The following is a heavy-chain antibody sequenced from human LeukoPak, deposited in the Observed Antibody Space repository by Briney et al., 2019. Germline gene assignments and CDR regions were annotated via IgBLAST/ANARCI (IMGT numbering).Heavy chain of an antibody. Sequence: SETLSLTCTVSGGSISSGGYYWSWIRQHPGKGLEWIGYIYYSGSTYYNPSLKSRVTISVDTSKNQFSLKLSSVTAADTAVYYCARAEGRGSSRRGVFFWGQGTLVTVSS. J-gene: IGHJ4*02. CDR1: GGSISSGGYY. V-gene: IGHV4-31*03. CDR2: IYYSGST. D-gene: IGHD6-13*01. CDR3: ARAEGRGSSRRGVFF.